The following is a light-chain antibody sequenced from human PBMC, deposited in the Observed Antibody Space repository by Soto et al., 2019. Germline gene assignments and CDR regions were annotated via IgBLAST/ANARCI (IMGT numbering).Light chain of an antibody. CDR3: SSYTSSSTRV. CDR1: SSDVGGYNY. CDR2: DVS. V-gene: IGLV2-14*01. Sequence: QSALTQPASVSGSPGQSITISCTGTSSDVGGYNYVSWYQQLPGEAPKLMIYDVSNRPSGVSNRFSGSKSGNTASLTISGLQAEDEADYYCSSYTSSSTRVFGGGTKLTVL. J-gene: IGLJ3*02.